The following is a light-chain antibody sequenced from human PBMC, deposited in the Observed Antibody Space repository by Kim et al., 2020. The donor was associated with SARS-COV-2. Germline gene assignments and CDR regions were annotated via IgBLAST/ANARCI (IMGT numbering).Light chain of an antibody. J-gene: IGLJ3*02. CDR3: ATWGDSQNGWV. CDR2: STN. CDR1: SSNSTVNT. Sequence: ITGYDSSSNSTVNTVRWYRQVPATAPKLRLHSTNQRPSGVPDRFSGYTSGTSASLAISGLQSADEADYYCATWGDSQNGWVFGGGTQLTVL. V-gene: IGLV1-44*01.